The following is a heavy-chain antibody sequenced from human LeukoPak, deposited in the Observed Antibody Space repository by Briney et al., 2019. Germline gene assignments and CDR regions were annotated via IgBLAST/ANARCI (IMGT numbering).Heavy chain of an antibody. D-gene: IGHD3-22*01. CDR3: ARTYYYDSSGYANPHYYYYGMDV. CDR2: IIPIFGTA. CDR1: GGTFSSYA. V-gene: IGHV1-69*13. J-gene: IGHJ6*02. Sequence: GASVKVSCTASGGTFSSYAISWVRQAPGQGLEWMGGIIPIFGTANYAQKFQGRVTITADESTSTAYMELSSLRSEDTAVYYCARTYYYDSSGYANPHYYYYGMDVWGQGTTVTVSS.